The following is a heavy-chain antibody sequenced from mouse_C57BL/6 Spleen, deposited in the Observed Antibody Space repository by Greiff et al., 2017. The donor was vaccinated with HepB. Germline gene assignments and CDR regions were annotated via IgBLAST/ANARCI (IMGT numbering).Heavy chain of an antibody. CDR2: ISDGGSYT. CDR3: ARDWDGSLYAMDY. D-gene: IGHD1-1*01. CDR1: GFTFSSYA. J-gene: IGHJ4*01. Sequence: DVKLVESGGGLVKPGGSLKLSCAASGFTFSSYAMSWVRQTPEKRLEWVATISDGGSYTYYPDNVKGRFTISRDNAKNNLYLQMSHLKSEDTAMYYCARDWDGSLYAMDYWGQGTSVTVSS. V-gene: IGHV5-4*01.